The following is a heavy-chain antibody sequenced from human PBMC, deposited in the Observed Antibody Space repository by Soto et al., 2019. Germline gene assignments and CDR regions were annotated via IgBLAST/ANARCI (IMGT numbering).Heavy chain of an antibody. J-gene: IGHJ4*02. V-gene: IGHV3-30*18. Sequence: QVQLVESGGGVVQPGRSLRLSCAASGFTFSHYAMHWVRQAPGKGLEWVALMSYDGSNEYYADSVKGRFTISRDNSKNTLYLQMTSLRAEDTGVYYCAKDGSHNFDYWGQGTLVTVSS. D-gene: IGHD1-26*01. CDR2: MSYDGSNE. CDR3: AKDGSHNFDY. CDR1: GFTFSHYA.